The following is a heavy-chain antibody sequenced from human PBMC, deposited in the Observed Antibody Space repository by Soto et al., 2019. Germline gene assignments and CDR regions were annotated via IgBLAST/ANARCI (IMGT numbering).Heavy chain of an antibody. CDR1: GGSISSYY. CDR2: IAYSGST. V-gene: IGHV4-59*01. D-gene: IGHD4-17*01. Sequence: QVELQESGTGLVKPSETLSLTCTVAGGSISSYYWSWIRQPRGKGLEWIGYIAYSGSTNYNPSLKSRVTISVAPSKTQCSLMLSSATAADTAVYYCARFRDYGDYVSDAFDIWGQGTMVTVSS. J-gene: IGHJ3*02. CDR3: ARFRDYGDYVSDAFDI.